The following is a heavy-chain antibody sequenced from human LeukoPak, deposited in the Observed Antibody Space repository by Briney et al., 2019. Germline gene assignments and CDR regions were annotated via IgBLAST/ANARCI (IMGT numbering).Heavy chain of an antibody. D-gene: IGHD6-13*01. CDR3: ARDRGVAAAGLLDP. CDR1: GYTFFYYY. J-gene: IGHJ5*02. CDR2: INPNNGDT. Sequence: WASVKVSCKSSGYTFFYYYIHWVRQAPGQGLGWIGWINPNNGDTNYAQSFQGRVTLTRDTSSTTVYMELTRLTSDDTAVFYCARDRGVAAAGLLDPWGQGTLVTVSS. V-gene: IGHV1-2*02.